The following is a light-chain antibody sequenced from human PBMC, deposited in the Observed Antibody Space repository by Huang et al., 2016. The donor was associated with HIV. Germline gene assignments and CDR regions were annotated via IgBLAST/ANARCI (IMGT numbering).Light chain of an antibody. CDR1: QAISNS. V-gene: IGKV1-NL1*01. J-gene: IGKJ1*01. Sequence: DIQMTQSPSSLSPSIGARVTITCRASQAISNSLAWCQQKPGKAHKLLLHSTSSLENVFPSRFRGSGSGADYTLTVSSLQPEDFATYYCQQYYGTPTFGQGTRVDIK. CDR2: STS. CDR3: QQYYGTPT.